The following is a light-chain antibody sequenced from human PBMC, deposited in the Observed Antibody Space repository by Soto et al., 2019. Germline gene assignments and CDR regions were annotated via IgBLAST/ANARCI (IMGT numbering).Light chain of an antibody. CDR3: QQRSNWPPNT. CDR2: DAS. J-gene: IGKJ1*01. Sequence: EIVLTQSPATLSLSPGERATLSCRASQSVSSYLAWYQQKPGQAPRLLIYDASNRATGIPARFSGSGSGTDFTLTISSLEPEAFAVYYCQQRSNWPPNTFGQGTKVEIK. CDR1: QSVSSY. V-gene: IGKV3-11*01.